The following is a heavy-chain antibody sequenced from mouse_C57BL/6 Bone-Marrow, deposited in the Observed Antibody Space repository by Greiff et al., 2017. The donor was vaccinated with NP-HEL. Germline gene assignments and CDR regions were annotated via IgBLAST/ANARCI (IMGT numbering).Heavy chain of an antibody. Sequence: EVQLQQSGPVLVKPGASVKMSCKASGYTFTDYYMNWVKQSHGKSLEWIGVINPYNGGTSYNQKFKGKATLTVDKSSSTAYMELNSLTSEDSAVYYCAREKGITTDDWYFDVWGTGTTVTVSS. D-gene: IGHD1-1*01. J-gene: IGHJ1*03. V-gene: IGHV1-19*01. CDR1: GYTFTDYY. CDR3: AREKGITTDDWYFDV. CDR2: INPYNGGT.